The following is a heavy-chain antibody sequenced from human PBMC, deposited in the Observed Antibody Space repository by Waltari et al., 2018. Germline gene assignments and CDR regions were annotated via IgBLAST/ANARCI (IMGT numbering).Heavy chain of an antibody. CDR3: ARGGGPRTVVALTFDL. CDR2: IRPYNGNA. J-gene: IGHJ4*02. Sequence: QVQLVQSGAEVKKPGASVKVSCKASGYTFTNFGINWVRQAPGQGLEWMGWIRPYNGNADYEQKHQGRVTMTTDTSTKTAYLELRSVRSDDTAVYYCARGGGPRTVVALTFDLWGQGTLVTVSS. D-gene: IGHD3-22*01. V-gene: IGHV1-18*01. CDR1: GYTFTNFG.